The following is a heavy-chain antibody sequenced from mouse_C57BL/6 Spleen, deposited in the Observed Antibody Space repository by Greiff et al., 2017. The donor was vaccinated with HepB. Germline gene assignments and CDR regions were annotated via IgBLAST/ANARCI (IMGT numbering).Heavy chain of an antibody. D-gene: IGHD2-2*01. V-gene: IGHV14-4*01. CDR3: TTGATMVTTRGFDY. J-gene: IGHJ2*01. CDR1: GFNIKDDY. Sequence: EVQLQQSGAELVRPGASVKLSCTASGFNIKDDYMHWVKQRPEQGLEWIGWIDPENGDTEYASKFQGKATITADTSSNTAYLQLSSLTSEDTAVYYRTTGATMVTTRGFDYWGQGTTLTVSS. CDR2: IDPENGDT.